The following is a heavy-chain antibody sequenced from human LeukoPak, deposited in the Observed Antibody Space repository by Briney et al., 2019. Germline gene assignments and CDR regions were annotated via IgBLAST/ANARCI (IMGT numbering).Heavy chain of an antibody. V-gene: IGHV3-48*01. CDR2: ISTSNTI. J-gene: IGHJ6*03. Sequence: GGSLRLSCAASGFSFSSHSMTWVRQAPGKGLEWISYISTSNTIYYADSVSGRFTVSRDNAKNSLFLQMRSLRAEDTAIYYCARVAYYDFWSGLIPHTYYMDVWGKGTTVTVSS. CDR1: GFSFSSHS. CDR3: ARVAYYDFWSGLIPHTYYMDV. D-gene: IGHD3-3*01.